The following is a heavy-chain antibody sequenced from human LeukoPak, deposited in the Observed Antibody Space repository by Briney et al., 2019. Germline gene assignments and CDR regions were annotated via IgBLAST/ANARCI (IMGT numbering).Heavy chain of an antibody. J-gene: IGHJ6*03. V-gene: IGHV1-69*13. D-gene: IGHD6-13*01. CDR2: IIPIFGTP. CDR1: GGPFSSYA. CDR3: VRVYSSSWYYYYYMDV. Sequence: SVKVSCKASGGPFSSYAISWVRQAPGQGLAWMGGIIPIFGTPNYAQRFQGRVTITADESTSTAYMELSSLRSEDTAVYYCVRVYSSSWYYYYYMDVWGKGTTVTISS.